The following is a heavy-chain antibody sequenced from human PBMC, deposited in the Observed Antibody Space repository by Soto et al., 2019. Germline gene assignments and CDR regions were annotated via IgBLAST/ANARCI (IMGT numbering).Heavy chain of an antibody. V-gene: IGHV3-72*01. CDR3: TRVATAAAGRDFDY. CDR1: GFTFSDHY. D-gene: IGHD6-13*01. J-gene: IGHJ4*02. Sequence: EVQLVESGGGLVQPGGSLRLSCAASGFTFSDHYMDWVRQAPGKGLEWVGRSRDKARSYTTEHAASVKGSFTISRDDSKTSPYLQMNSLKTEDTAVYYCTRVATAAAGRDFDYWGQGTLVTVSS. CDR2: SRDKARSYTT.